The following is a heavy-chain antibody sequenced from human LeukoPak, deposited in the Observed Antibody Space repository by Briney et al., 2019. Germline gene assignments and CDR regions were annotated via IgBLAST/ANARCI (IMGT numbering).Heavy chain of an antibody. Sequence: ASVKVSCKASGYTFTGYYMHWVRQAPGQGLEWMGRIIPILGIANYAQKFQGRVTITADKSTSTAYMELSSLRSEDTAVYYCAREPYDSSGYYDLDYWGQGTLVTVSS. CDR1: GYTFTGYY. D-gene: IGHD3-22*01. V-gene: IGHV1-69*04. CDR3: AREPYDSSGYYDLDY. J-gene: IGHJ4*02. CDR2: IIPILGIA.